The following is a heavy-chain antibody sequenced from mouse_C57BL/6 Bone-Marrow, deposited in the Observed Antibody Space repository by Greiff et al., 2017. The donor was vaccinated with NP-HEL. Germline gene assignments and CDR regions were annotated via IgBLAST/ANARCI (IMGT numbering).Heavy chain of an antibody. CDR3: ARDSPYYYGSSFYWYFDV. Sequence: EVMLVESGGGLVKPGGSLKLSCAASGFTFSSYAMSWVRQTPEKRLEWVATISDGGSYTYYPDNVKGRFTISRDNAKNNLYLQMSHLKSEDTAMYYCARDSPYYYGSSFYWYFDVWGTGTTVTVSS. V-gene: IGHV5-4*01. CDR2: ISDGGSYT. J-gene: IGHJ1*03. CDR1: GFTFSSYA. D-gene: IGHD1-1*01.